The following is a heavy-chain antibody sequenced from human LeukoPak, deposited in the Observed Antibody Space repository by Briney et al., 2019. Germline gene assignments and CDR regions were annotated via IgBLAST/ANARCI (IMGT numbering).Heavy chain of an antibody. V-gene: IGHV4-4*07. J-gene: IGHJ4*02. CDR1: GGSISSYY. D-gene: IGHD3-3*01. Sequence: SETLSLTCTVSGGSISSYYWSWIRQPAGKGLEWIGRIYTSGSTNYNPSLKSRVTMSVDTSKNQFSLKLSSVTAADTAVYYCARAYTIFGVVIPPYFDYWGQGTLVTVSS. CDR2: IYTSGST. CDR3: ARAYTIFGVVIPPYFDY.